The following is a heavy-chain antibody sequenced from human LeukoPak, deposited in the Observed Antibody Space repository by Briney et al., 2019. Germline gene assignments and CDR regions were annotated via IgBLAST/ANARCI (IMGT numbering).Heavy chain of an antibody. V-gene: IGHV3-21*01. Sequence: PGGSLRLSCAASGFTFSSYSMNWVRQAPGKGLEWVSSISSSSSYIYYADSVKGRFTISRDNAKNSLYLQMNSLRAEDTAVYYCARSCSSTSCPYDYWGQGTLVTVSS. D-gene: IGHD2-2*01. CDR3: ARSCSSTSCPYDY. CDR1: GFTFSSYS. J-gene: IGHJ4*02. CDR2: ISSSSSYI.